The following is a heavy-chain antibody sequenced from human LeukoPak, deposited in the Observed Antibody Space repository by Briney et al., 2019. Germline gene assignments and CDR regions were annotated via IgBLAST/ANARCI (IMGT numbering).Heavy chain of an antibody. V-gene: IGHV4-59*12. Sequence: SETPSLTCTVSGGSISSYYWSWIRQPPGEGLEWIGYIYYSGSTNYNPSLKSRVTISVDTSKNQFSLKLSSVTAADTAVYYCARGSMVYSSTLNWFDPWDQGTLVTVSS. J-gene: IGHJ5*02. CDR1: GGSISSYY. CDR3: ARGSMVYSSTLNWFDP. D-gene: IGHD6-13*01. CDR2: IYYSGST.